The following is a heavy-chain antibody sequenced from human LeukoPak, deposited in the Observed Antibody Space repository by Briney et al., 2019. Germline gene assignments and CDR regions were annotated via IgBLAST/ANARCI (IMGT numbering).Heavy chain of an antibody. CDR3: AKEDLSDGMDV. CDR1: GFSFSGYA. V-gene: IGHV3-23*01. J-gene: IGHJ6*02. CDR2: ISDTGGET. Sequence: GGSLRLSCAASGFSFSGYAMSWVRQAPGKGLERVSAISDTGGETFYTDSVKGRFTISRDDSKNTLFLQMNSLRAEDSAIYYCAKEDLSDGMDVWGQGTTVTVS.